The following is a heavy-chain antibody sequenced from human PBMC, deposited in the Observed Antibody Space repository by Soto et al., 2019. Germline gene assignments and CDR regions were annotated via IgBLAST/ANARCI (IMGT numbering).Heavy chain of an antibody. V-gene: IGHV3-23*01. CDR2: VSGSGVIT. D-gene: IGHD3-10*01. CDR3: AKAQGDYGSGNYYYAMDV. CDR1: GFTFTNYA. J-gene: IGHJ6*02. Sequence: EVQVLESGGGLVQPGGSLRLSCAASGFTFTNYAINWVRQAPGKGLEWVSAVSGSGVITYYADSVKGRFTISRDNSKNTRYLQMNSLRAEDTAVYYCAKAQGDYGSGNYYYAMDVWGQGTTVTVSS.